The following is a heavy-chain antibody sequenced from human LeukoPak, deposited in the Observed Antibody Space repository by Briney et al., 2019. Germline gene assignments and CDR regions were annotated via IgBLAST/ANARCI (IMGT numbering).Heavy chain of an antibody. CDR3: AKDIDSSSWPDAFDI. J-gene: IGHJ3*02. CDR2: ISWNSGSI. CDR1: GFTFDDYA. D-gene: IGHD6-13*01. V-gene: IGHV3-9*03. Sequence: GGSLRLSCAASGFTFDDYAMHWVRQAPGKGLEWVSGISWNSGSIGYADSVKGRFTISRANAKNSLYLQMNSLRAEDMALYYCAKDIDSSSWPDAFDIWGQGTMVTVSS.